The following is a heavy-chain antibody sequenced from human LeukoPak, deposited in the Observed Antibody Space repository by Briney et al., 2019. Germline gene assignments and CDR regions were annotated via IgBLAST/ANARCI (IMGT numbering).Heavy chain of an antibody. CDR2: IIPILGIA. Sequence: ASVKVSSKASGGTFSSYAISWVRQAPGQGLEWMGRIIPILGIANYAQKFQGRVTITADKSTSTAYMELSSLRSEDTAVYYCARVGGDGYRFDYWGQGTLVTVSS. V-gene: IGHV1-69*04. D-gene: IGHD5-24*01. CDR1: GGTFSSYA. CDR3: ARVGGDGYRFDY. J-gene: IGHJ4*02.